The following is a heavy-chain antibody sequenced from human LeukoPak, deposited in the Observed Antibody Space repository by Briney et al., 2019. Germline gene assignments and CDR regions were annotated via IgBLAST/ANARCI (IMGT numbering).Heavy chain of an antibody. Sequence: GASVKVSCKASGYTFNTYTITWVRQAPGQGLEWMGWINPYNGYRNYAQKLQGRVTMTTDTSTSTAHMELRSLSSDDTAVYYCARSGMVLRYLDWSLDDWGQGTLVTVSS. CDR2: INPYNGYR. CDR3: ARSGMVLRYLDWSLDD. CDR1: GYTFNTYT. V-gene: IGHV1-18*01. D-gene: IGHD3-9*01. J-gene: IGHJ4*02.